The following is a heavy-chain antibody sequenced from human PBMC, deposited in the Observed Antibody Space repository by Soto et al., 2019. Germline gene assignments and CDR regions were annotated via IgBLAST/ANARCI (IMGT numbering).Heavy chain of an antibody. CDR2: IFTGGAT. CDR3: ARDRDSSGWLDAFDI. CDR1: GFTVSSHY. D-gene: IGHD6-19*01. V-gene: IGHV3-53*04. J-gene: IGHJ3*02. Sequence: EVQVVESGGGLVPPGGSLRLSCAASGFTVSSHYMSWVRQAPGKGLEWVSVIFTGGATYYADSVKGRFTISRHSSKNTVYLQMNRLRAEDTAVYYCARDRDSSGWLDAFDIWGQGTMVTVSS.